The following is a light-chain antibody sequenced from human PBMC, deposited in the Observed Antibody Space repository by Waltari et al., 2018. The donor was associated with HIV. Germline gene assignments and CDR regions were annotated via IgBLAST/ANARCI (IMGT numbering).Light chain of an antibody. CDR2: EVS. V-gene: IGLV2-14*01. Sequence: QSALTQPASVSGSPGQSITISCTGTSSDGGGYNYVSWYQQHPGKAPKLMIFEVSNRPSGVSNRFSGSKSVNTASLTISGLQAEDEADYYCSSYTTRSTPDPNWVFGGGTKLTVL. CDR1: SSDGGGYNY. CDR3: SSYTTRSTPDPNWV. J-gene: IGLJ3*02.